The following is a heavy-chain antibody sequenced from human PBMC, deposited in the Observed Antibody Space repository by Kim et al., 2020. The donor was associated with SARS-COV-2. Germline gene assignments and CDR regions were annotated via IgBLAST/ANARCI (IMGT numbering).Heavy chain of an antibody. CDR2: ISSSGSTI. Sequence: GGSLRLSCAASGFTFSDYYMSWIRQAPRKGLEWVSYISSSGSTIYYADSVKGRFTISRDNAKNSLYLQMNSLRAEDTAVYYCARDPVVRGVDRGPFDYWGQGTLVTVSS. J-gene: IGHJ4*02. V-gene: IGHV3-11*01. CDR3: ARDPVVRGVDRGPFDY. CDR1: GFTFSDYY. D-gene: IGHD3-10*01.